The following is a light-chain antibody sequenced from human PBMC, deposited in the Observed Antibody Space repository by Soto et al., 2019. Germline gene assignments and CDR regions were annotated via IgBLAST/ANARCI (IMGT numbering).Light chain of an antibody. CDR2: VVS. CDR3: SSYAGTNGVL. J-gene: IGLJ2*01. V-gene: IGLV2-8*01. CDR1: SSDVCAYTY. Sequence: QSALTQRPSASGSPGQSVTISCSGTSSDVCAYTYVSWYQQHTGKAPKLMIYVVSKRPSGVPYRFSGSKSSNTDYLTVSGLQAEDEGHNYCSSYAGTNGVLFGGGSMLTVL.